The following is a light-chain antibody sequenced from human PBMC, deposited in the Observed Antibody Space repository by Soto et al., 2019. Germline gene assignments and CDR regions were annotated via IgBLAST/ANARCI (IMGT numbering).Light chain of an antibody. CDR3: CSYAGTYSYV. V-gene: IGLV2-11*01. CDR1: SSDVGAYNY. Sequence: QSALTQPRSVSGSPGQSVTISCTGTSSDVGAYNYVSWYQQHSGKAPKFMIYDVSKRPSGVPDRFSGSKSGNTASLTISGLQAEDEADYYCCSYAGTYSYVFGTGTKATVL. CDR2: DVS. J-gene: IGLJ1*01.